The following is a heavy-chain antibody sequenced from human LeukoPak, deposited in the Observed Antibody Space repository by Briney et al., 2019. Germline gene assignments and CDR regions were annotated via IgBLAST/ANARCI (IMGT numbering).Heavy chain of an antibody. J-gene: IGHJ4*02. D-gene: IGHD3-10*01. Sequence: SSETLSLTCHVSGYSISSAYYWGWIRQPPGKELEWIGRIHYSGSTSYNPSLKSRVTISGDTSKNQFSLKLSSVTAADTAVYYCARGFRGPNFDYWGQGTLVTVSS. CDR2: IHYSGST. V-gene: IGHV4-38-2*02. CDR3: ARGFRGPNFDY. CDR1: GYSISSAYY.